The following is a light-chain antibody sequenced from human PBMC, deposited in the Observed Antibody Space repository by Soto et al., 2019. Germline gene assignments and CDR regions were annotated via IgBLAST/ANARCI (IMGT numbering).Light chain of an antibody. CDR2: DAS. V-gene: IGKV3-11*01. CDR3: QQRSDWPST. Sequence: DIALTQSPATLSLSPGERATLSCRASQSVSRYLAWYQQKPGQAPRLLIYDASNRATGIPARFSGSGSGTDFTLTISSLEPEDFAVYYCQQRSDWPSTFGGGTKVEI. CDR1: QSVSRY. J-gene: IGKJ4*01.